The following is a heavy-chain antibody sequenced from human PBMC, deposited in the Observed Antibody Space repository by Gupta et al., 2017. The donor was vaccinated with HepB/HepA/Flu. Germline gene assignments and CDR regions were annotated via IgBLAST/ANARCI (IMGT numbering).Heavy chain of an antibody. CDR3: AKGDSRGYYPPSFDY. D-gene: IGHD3-22*01. J-gene: IGHJ4*02. Sequence: EVQLLESGGGLVQPGGSLRLSCAASGFTFSSYAMSWVRQAPGKGLEWVSVISGSGGSTYYADSVKGRFTTSRDNSKNTRYLQMNTLRAEDTAVYYCAKGDSRGYYPPSFDYWGQGTLVTVSS. CDR1: GFTFSSYA. V-gene: IGHV3-23*01. CDR2: ISGSGGST.